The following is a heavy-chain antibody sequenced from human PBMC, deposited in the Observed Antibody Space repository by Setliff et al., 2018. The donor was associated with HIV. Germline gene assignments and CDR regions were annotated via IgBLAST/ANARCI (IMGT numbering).Heavy chain of an antibody. D-gene: IGHD2-15*01. CDR2: INPNSGDT. CDR1: RGTFSSFA. Sequence: ASVKVSCKTSRGTFSSFALSWVRQAPGQGLEWMGGINPNSGDTRYAQRFQGRVTMTRDTSTNTAYMELNSLTSDDTAVYYCARDLVVVAPYYCFDPWGQGTLVTVSS. V-gene: IGHV1-8*01. CDR3: ARDLVVVAPYYCFDP. J-gene: IGHJ5*02.